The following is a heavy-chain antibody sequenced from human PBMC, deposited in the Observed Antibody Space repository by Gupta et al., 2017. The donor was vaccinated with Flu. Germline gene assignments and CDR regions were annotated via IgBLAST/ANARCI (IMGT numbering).Heavy chain of an antibody. CDR1: GFTFSSYA. V-gene: IGHV3-48*03. Sequence: EVQLVESVGGLVQPGGSLRLSCSASGFTFSSYALRWVRLAPGKGLEWVSYMSSSAVTDYTDPVKGRFTISRENAKNSVYLQMSSRRAEDTVFYYCARGHWDSWGQGTLVTVSS. CDR2: MSSSAVT. J-gene: IGHJ4*02. CDR3: ARGHWDS.